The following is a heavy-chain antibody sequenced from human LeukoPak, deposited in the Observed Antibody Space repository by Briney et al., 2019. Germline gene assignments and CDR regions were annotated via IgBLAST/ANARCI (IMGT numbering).Heavy chain of an antibody. D-gene: IGHD5-24*01. CDR1: GGSIGSYH. CDR2: IFDSGSP. V-gene: IGHV4-59*08. J-gene: IGHJ4*02. CDR3: ARHEDNGYYFFDI. Sequence: SETLSLTCTVSGGSIGSYHWSWVRQPPGKGLEWIGYIFDSGSPSYKPALKSRVTISLDTSKNQFSLRLGSATAADTAVYYCARHEDNGYYFFDIWGQGTLVTVSS.